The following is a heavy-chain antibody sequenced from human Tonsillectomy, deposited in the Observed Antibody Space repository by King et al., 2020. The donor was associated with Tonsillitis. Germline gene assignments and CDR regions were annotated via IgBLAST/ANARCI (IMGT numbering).Heavy chain of an antibody. CDR2: INHSGNT. CDR3: ARGGGDGYYDFDY. V-gene: IGHV4-34*01. CDR1: GGSFSGYY. J-gene: IGHJ4*02. Sequence: VQLQQWGAGLLKPSETLSLTCAVYGGSFSGYYWSWIRQPPGRGLEWIGEINHSGNTNYNPSLKSRVTISVDTSKNQFSLKLSSVTAADTAVYYCARGGGDGYYDFDYWGQGTLVTVSS. D-gene: IGHD5-24*01.